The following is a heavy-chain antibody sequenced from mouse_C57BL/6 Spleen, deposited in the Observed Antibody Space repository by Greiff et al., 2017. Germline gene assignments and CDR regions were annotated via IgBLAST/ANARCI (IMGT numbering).Heavy chain of an antibody. J-gene: IGHJ3*01. CDR1: GYTFTDYY. V-gene: IGHV1-76*01. Sequence: VKLMESGAELVRPGASVKLSCKASGYTFTDYYINWVKQRPGQGLEWIARIYPGSGNTYYNEKFKGKATLTAEKSSSTAYMQLSSLTSEDSAVYFCARSKGYGNSFAYWGQGTLVTVSA. D-gene: IGHD2-10*02. CDR3: ARSKGYGNSFAY. CDR2: IYPGSGNT.